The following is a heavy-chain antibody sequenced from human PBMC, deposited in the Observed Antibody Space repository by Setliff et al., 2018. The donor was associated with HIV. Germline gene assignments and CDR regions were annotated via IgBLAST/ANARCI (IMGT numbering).Heavy chain of an antibody. V-gene: IGHV3-43*01. CDR2: ISWDGGST. D-gene: IGHD3-22*01. J-gene: IGHJ4*02. CDR1: GFTFDDYT. Sequence: GGSLRLSCAASGFTFDDYTMHWVRQAPGKGLEWVSLISWDGGSTYYAESVKGRFTISRDNSKSTLYLQMNSLRPEDRAVYYCATTHHYARSGYYGWGQGTLVTVSS. CDR3: ATTHHYARSGYYG.